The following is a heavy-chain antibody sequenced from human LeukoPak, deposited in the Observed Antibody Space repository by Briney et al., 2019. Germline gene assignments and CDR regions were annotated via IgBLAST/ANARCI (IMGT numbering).Heavy chain of an antibody. Sequence: PSETLSLTCAVYGGSFSGYYWSWIRQPPGKGLEWIGEINHSGSTNYNPSLKSRVTISVDTSKNQFSLKLSSVTAADTAVYYCARGQGFHYDSSGYYCSWFDPWGQGTLVTVSS. J-gene: IGHJ5*02. CDR2: INHSGST. CDR1: GGSFSGYY. V-gene: IGHV4-34*01. D-gene: IGHD3-22*01. CDR3: ARGQGFHYDSSGYYCSWFDP.